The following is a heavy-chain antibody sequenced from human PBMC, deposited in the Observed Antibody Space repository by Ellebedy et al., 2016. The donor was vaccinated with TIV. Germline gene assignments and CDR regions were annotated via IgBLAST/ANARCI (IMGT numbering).Heavy chain of an antibody. J-gene: IGHJ4*02. CDR2: ISAYTGNT. CDR3: VRDMVQGIVAHYLWFDY. CDR1: GYTFASYG. Sequence: AASVKVSCKAFGYTFASYGISWVQQAPGQGLEWVGWISAYTGNTNYARRVQGRVTMTADTSTDTAYMELRSLRSDDTAVYYCVRDMVQGIVAHYLWFDYWGQGTRVTVSS. D-gene: IGHD1-26*01. V-gene: IGHV1-18*01.